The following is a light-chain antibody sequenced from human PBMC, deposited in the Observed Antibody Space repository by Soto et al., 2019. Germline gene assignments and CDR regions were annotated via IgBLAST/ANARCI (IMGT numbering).Light chain of an antibody. Sequence: EIVMTQSPATLSVSPGERATLSCRASQSVNSNLAWFQQKPGQAPRLLIYGASTRATGTPARFSGSGSGTEXTLTIXXXXSEDXAXXXXXXXNXXXPYTFGQGNKVEIK. CDR2: GAS. J-gene: IGKJ2*01. V-gene: IGKV3-15*01. CDR1: QSVNSN. CDR3: XXXNXXXPYT.